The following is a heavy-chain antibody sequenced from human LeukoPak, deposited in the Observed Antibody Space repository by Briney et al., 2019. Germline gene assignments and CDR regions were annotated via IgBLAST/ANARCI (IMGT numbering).Heavy chain of an antibody. V-gene: IGHV4-30-2*01. J-gene: IGHJ4*02. CDR2: IYHSGST. D-gene: IGHD3-22*01. CDR3: ARVGYDSSGYFLDY. Sequence: SQTLSLTCAVSGGSISSGGYSWSWLRQPPGKGLEWIGYIYHSGSTYYNPSLKSRVTISVDRSKNQFSLKLSSVTAADTAVYYCARVGYDSSGYFLDYWGQGTLVTVSS. CDR1: GGSISSGGYS.